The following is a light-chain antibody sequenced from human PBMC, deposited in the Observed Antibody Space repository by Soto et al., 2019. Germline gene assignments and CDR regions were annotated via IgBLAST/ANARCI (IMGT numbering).Light chain of an antibody. CDR2: DTS. CDR3: HQRYNWPPRT. CDR1: QSVENY. J-gene: IGKJ4*01. Sequence: EIVLTQSPATLSLSPGERATLSCRASQSVENYLAWFQQKRGQAPRLLIYDTSNRAAGIPDRFSGSGSGTDFTPTISSLEPEDFAVYYCHQRYNWPPRTFGGGTKVEIK. V-gene: IGKV3-11*01.